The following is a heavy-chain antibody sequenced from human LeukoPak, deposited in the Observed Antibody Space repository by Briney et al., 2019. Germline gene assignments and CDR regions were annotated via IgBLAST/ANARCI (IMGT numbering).Heavy chain of an antibody. CDR1: GFTFSSYA. CDR2: ISGSGGST. D-gene: IGHD4-17*01. J-gene: IGHJ6*03. V-gene: IGHV3-23*01. CDR3: AKGDYADYYYYYMDV. Sequence: GGSLRLSCAASGFTFSSYAMSWVRQAPGKGLKWVSAISGSGGSTYYADSVKGRFTISRDNSKNTLYLQMNSLIAEDTAVYYCAKGDYADYYYYYMDVWGKGTTVTVSS.